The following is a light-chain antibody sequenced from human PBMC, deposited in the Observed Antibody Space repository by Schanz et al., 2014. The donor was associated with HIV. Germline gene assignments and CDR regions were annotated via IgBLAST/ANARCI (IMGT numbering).Light chain of an antibody. CDR3: QQYDRSSWT. Sequence: DIQMTQSPSTLSASVGDTVTITCRASQSISWWLAWYQQKPGKAPKLLIYAGSRLQSGVPSRFSGSGSGTEFTLTISSLQPDDFATYYCQQYDRSSWTFGLGTKVETK. CDR2: AGS. J-gene: IGKJ1*01. CDR1: QSISWW. V-gene: IGKV1-5*01.